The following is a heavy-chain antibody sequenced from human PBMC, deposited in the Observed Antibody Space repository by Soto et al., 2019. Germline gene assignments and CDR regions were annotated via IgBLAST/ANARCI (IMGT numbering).Heavy chain of an antibody. CDR3: ARSASFDY. J-gene: IGHJ4*02. Sequence: EVQLVESGGGLVQPGGSLRLSCAASGFTFSSYSMNWVRLAPGKGLEWVSYISTRSSTINYADSVEGRFTISRDNAKNSLYLQVNSLRADDTAVYYCARSASFDYWGQGTLVTVSS. V-gene: IGHV3-48*01. CDR2: ISTRSSTI. CDR1: GFTFSSYS.